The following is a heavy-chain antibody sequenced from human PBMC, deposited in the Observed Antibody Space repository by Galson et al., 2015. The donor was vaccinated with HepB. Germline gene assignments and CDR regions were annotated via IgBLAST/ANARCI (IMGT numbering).Heavy chain of an antibody. CDR1: GGTFSSYA. Sequence: SVKVSCKASGGTFSSYAISWVRQAPGQGLEWMGGIIPIFGTANYAQKFQGRATITADKSTSTAYMELSSLRSEDTAVYYCARRLYSGIAAAGTFDYWGQGTLVTVSS. CDR3: ARRLYSGIAAAGTFDY. V-gene: IGHV1-69*06. J-gene: IGHJ4*02. CDR2: IIPIFGTA. D-gene: IGHD6-13*01.